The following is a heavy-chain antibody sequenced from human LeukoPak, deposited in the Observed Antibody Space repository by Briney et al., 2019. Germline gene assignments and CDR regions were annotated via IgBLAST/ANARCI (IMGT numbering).Heavy chain of an antibody. CDR2: INHSGST. V-gene: IGHV4-34*01. J-gene: IGHJ4*02. CDR3: AREVDDWNYGFDY. D-gene: IGHD1-7*01. CDR1: GGSFSGYY. Sequence: SETLSLTCAVYGGSFSGYYWSWIRQPPGKGLEWIGEINHSGSTNYNPSLKSRVTISVDTSKNQFSLQLNSVTPEDTAVYYCAREVDDWNYGFDYWGQGTLVTVSS.